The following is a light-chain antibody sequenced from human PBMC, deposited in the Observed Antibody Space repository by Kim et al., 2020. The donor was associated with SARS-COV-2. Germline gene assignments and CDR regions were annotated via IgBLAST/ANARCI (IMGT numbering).Light chain of an antibody. CDR2: DAS. Sequence: EVVLTQSPATLSLSPGERATLSCRASQSVSRYLAWYQQTPGQAPRLLIYDASNRATGIPARFSGSGSGTDFTLTISSLEPEDFAVYYCQQRLDWPLTFGGGTKVDIK. CDR3: QQRLDWPLT. CDR1: QSVSRY. V-gene: IGKV3-11*01. J-gene: IGKJ4*01.